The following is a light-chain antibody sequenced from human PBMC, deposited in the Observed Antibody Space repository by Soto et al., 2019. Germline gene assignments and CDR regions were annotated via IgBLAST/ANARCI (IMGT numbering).Light chain of an antibody. CDR1: QSVLSPSNNNNY. J-gene: IGKJ3*01. V-gene: IGKV4-1*01. CDR2: WAS. Sequence: DIVMTQSPDSLAVSLGERTTINCRSSQSVLSPSNNNNYLAWYQQKPVQPPKLLIYWASTRESGVPDRFSGSGSGTDFTLTISSLQAEDVAVYYCQQYFDSPLTFGPGTKVDIK. CDR3: QQYFDSPLT.